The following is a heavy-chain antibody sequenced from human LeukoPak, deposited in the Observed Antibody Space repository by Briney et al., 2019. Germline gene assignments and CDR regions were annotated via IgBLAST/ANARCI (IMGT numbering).Heavy chain of an antibody. V-gene: IGHV3-30*02. CDR1: GFTFSSYG. Sequence: GGSLRLSCAASGFTFSSYGMHWVRQAPGKGLEWVAFIRYDGSNKYYADSVKGRFTISRDNSKNTLYLQMNSRRAEDTAVYYCAKDHSLYCSSTSCSFGYWGQGTLVTVSS. J-gene: IGHJ4*02. D-gene: IGHD2-2*01. CDR3: AKDHSLYCSSTSCSFGY. CDR2: IRYDGSNK.